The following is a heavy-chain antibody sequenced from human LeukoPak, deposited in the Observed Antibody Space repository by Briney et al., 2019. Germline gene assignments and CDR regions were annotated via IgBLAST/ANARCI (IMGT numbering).Heavy chain of an antibody. CDR2: ISVSGDST. Sequence: GGSLRLSCAASGFSLSTNAMTWVRQAPGKGLEWVSTISVSGDSTFYADSVQGRFTISRDTSKNSLSLQMNSLRAEDTAVYFCARRGGRNGWGDFDYWGQGTLVTVSS. J-gene: IGHJ4*02. D-gene: IGHD3-10*01. CDR1: GFSLSTNA. V-gene: IGHV3-23*01. CDR3: ARRGGRNGWGDFDY.